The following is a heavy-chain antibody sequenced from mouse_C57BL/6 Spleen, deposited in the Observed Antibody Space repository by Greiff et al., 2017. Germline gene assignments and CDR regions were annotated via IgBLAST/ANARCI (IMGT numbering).Heavy chain of an antibody. CDR3: ARGGNGNYKFAY. CDR1: GYSFTGYY. CDR2: MNPSTGGT. D-gene: IGHD2-1*01. Sequence: VQLQQSGPELVKPGASVKISCKASGYSFTGYYMNWVKQSPEKSLEWIGEMNPSTGGTTYNQKFKAKATLTVDKSSSTAYMQLKSLTSEDSAVYYCARGGNGNYKFAYWGQGTLVTVSA. J-gene: IGHJ3*01. V-gene: IGHV1-42*01.